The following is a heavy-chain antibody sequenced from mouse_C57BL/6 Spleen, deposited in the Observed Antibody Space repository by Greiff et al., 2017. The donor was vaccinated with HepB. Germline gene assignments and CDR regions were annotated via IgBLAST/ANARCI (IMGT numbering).Heavy chain of an antibody. CDR3: ARAYYYGSNYWYFDV. CDR2: ISSGSSTI. CDR1: GFTFSDYG. D-gene: IGHD1-1*01. J-gene: IGHJ1*03. V-gene: IGHV5-17*01. Sequence: DVMLVESGGGLVKPGGSLKLSCAASGFTFSDYGMHWVRQAPEKGLEWVAYISSGSSTIYYADTVKGRFTISRDNAKNTLFLQMTSLRSEDTAMYYCARAYYYGSNYWYFDVWGTGTTVTVSS.